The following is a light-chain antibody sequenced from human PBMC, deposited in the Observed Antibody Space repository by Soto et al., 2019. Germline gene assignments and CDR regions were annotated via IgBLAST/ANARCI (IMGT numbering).Light chain of an antibody. J-gene: IGLJ2*01. CDR1: SSNIGSNT. CDR3: AAWDDSLFVV. V-gene: IGLV1-44*01. Sequence: QSVLTQPPSASGTPGQRVTISCSGSSSNIGSNTVNWYQQLPGTAPKLLIYSNDQRPSGVHDRFSGSKSGTSASLAISGLQSEDESDYYCAAWDDSLFVVFGGGTKLTVL. CDR2: SND.